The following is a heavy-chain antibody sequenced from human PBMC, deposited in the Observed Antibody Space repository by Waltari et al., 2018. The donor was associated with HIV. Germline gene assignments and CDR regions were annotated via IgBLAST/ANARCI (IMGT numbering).Heavy chain of an antibody. J-gene: IGHJ2*01. Sequence: EVQLVESGGGLVQPGGSLRLSCGASGFTFDEHAMHWVRQAPGRGLEWVSGISWNSGDLGYADSVKGRFTISRDNAKNFLYLQMNILRGEDTALYYCAKDSYSTSPYWYFDLWGRGTLVTVSS. CDR3: AKDSYSTSPYWYFDL. D-gene: IGHD6-6*01. V-gene: IGHV3-9*01. CDR1: GFTFDEHA. CDR2: ISWNSGDL.